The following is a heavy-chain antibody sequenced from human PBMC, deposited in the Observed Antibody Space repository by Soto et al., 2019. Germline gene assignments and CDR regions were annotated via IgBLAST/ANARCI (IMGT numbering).Heavy chain of an antibody. CDR3: AKNPPTVGGGFFLQVKDG. D-gene: IGHD3-16*01. Sequence: WFRQAPGKGLEWVSTISNSGINTYYTDSVKGRFTISRDNSKNTLYLQMNSLSAEDTAIYYCAKNPPTVGGGFFLQVKDG. V-gene: IGHV3-23*01. J-gene: IGHJ6*01. CDR2: ISNSGINT.